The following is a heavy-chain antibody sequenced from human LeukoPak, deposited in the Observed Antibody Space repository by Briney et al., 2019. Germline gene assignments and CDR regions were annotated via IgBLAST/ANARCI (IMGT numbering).Heavy chain of an antibody. J-gene: IGHJ4*02. Sequence: GASVKVSCKASGGTFRSYAISWVRQAPGHAREWMGRIIPILGIANYAQKLQGRVTITADKSTSTAYMELSSLRSEDTAVYYCASPLESSGYYKDPYYFDYGGQGTLVTVSS. V-gene: IGHV1-69*04. CDR3: ASPLESSGYYKDPYYFDY. CDR1: GGTFRSYA. CDR2: IIPILGIA. D-gene: IGHD3-22*01.